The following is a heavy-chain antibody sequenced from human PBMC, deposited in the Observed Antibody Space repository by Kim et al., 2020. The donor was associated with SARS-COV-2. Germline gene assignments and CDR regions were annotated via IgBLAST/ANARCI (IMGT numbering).Heavy chain of an antibody. J-gene: IGHJ3*02. V-gene: IGHV4-39*07. Sequence: LKSRVTTSVDTSKNQFSLKLSSVTAADTAVYYCARDCSGGSCYSLGSFDIWGQGTMVTVSS. D-gene: IGHD2-15*01. CDR3: ARDCSGGSCYSLGSFDI.